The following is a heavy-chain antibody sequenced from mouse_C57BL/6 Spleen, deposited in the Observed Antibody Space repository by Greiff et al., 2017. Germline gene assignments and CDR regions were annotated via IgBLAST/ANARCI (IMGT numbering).Heavy chain of an antibody. CDR1: GYTFTSYW. CDR3: AREEYSLDY. D-gene: IGHD2-12*01. Sequence: QVQLKHPGAELVKPGASVKLSCKASGYTFTSYWMHWVKQRPGQGLEWIGMIHPNSGSTNYNEKFKSKATLTVDKSSSTAYMQLSSLTSEDSAVYYCAREEYSLDYWGQGTTLTVSS. V-gene: IGHV1-64*01. J-gene: IGHJ2*01. CDR2: IHPNSGST.